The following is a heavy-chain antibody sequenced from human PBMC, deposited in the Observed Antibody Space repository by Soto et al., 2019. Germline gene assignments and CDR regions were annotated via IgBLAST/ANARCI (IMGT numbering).Heavy chain of an antibody. D-gene: IGHD4-17*01. Sequence: ASVKLSCKDSGYTLTSYAMHWVRQAPGQRLEWMGWINAGNGNTKYSQKFQGRVTITRDTSASTAYMELSSLRSEDTAVYYCARGSRTTVTTPGGYWGQGTLVTVSS. CDR2: INAGNGNT. CDR3: ARGSRTTVTTPGGY. V-gene: IGHV1-3*01. CDR1: GYTLTSYA. J-gene: IGHJ4*02.